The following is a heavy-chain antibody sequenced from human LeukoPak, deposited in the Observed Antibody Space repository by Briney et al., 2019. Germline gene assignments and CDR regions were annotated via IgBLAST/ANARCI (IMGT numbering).Heavy chain of an antibody. CDR2: INHSGST. CDR1: GGSFSGYY. Sequence: SETLSLTCAVYGGSFSGYYWSWIRQPPGRGLNWIGEINHSGSTNYNPSLKSRVTISVDTSKNQFSLKLSSVTAADTAVYYCARGDYYGSGSYDYWGQGTLVTVSS. CDR3: ARGDYYGSGSYDY. V-gene: IGHV4-34*01. J-gene: IGHJ4*02. D-gene: IGHD3-10*01.